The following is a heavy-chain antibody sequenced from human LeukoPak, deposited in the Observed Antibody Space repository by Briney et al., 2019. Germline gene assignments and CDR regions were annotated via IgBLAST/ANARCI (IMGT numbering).Heavy chain of an antibody. CDR1: GFTFSSYG. D-gene: IGHD3-3*01. CDR2: TSSSSSTI. J-gene: IGHJ4*02. CDR3: ARRTESFGWSFAY. V-gene: IGHV3-48*04. Sequence: PGGSLRLSCAASGFTFSSYGMNWVRQAPGKGLEWVSYTSSSSSTISYADSVKGRFTISRDNAENSLYLQMNSLRAEDTAVYYCARRTESFGWSFAYWGQGTLVTVSS.